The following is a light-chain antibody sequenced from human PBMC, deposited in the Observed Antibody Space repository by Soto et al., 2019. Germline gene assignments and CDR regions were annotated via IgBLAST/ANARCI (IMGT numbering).Light chain of an antibody. J-gene: IGKJ4*01. Sequence: DVQMTQSPSSLSASVGDRVTITCRASQSINNWLAWYQQKPGKAPKFLIYDASTLETGVPSRFSGSASGTEFTLTIGGLQPEDVASYYCQQYDTYPLTFGGGTRVELK. V-gene: IGKV1-5*01. CDR1: QSINNW. CDR3: QQYDTYPLT. CDR2: DAS.